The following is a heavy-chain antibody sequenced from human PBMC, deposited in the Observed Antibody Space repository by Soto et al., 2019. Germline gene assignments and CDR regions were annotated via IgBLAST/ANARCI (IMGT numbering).Heavy chain of an antibody. Sequence: VGSLRLSCAASGFTFSSYWMSWVRQAPGKGLEWVANIKQDGSEKFYVDSVKGRFTISRDNAKNSLYLQMNSLRAEDTAVYYCARLYDSSGYYLDSWGQGTLVTVSS. V-gene: IGHV3-7*01. CDR3: ARLYDSSGYYLDS. CDR2: IKQDGSEK. J-gene: IGHJ4*02. CDR1: GFTFSSYW. D-gene: IGHD3-22*01.